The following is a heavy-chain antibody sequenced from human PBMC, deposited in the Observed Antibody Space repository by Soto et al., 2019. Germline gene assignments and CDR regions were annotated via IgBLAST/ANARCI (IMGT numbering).Heavy chain of an antibody. D-gene: IGHD6-13*01. V-gene: IGHV5-10-1*01. J-gene: IGHJ6*01. CDR2: IGPSHYYT. Sequence: PGEFLQIPCSGSGYSITNYWISRVRQMPRKGLEWMGRIGPSHYYTNYSPSLHGRVASSADKSISPAYLHWRSLKAPDTAMYYCARLRIAGRPGLEYYSYGMGVLGQGTTGTRSS. CDR1: GYSITNYW. CDR3: ARLRIAGRPGLEYYSYGMGV.